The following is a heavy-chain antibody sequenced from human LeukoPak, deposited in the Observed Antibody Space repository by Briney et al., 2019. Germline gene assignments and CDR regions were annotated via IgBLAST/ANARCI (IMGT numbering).Heavy chain of an antibody. CDR1: GYTFTNYG. V-gene: IGHV1-18*01. D-gene: IGHD1-26*01. J-gene: IGHJ4*02. CDR2: ITTYNGYT. Sequence: ASVKLSLGTSGYTFTNYGISWMRQSPGQGLEWMGWITTYNGYTNYAQKFQGRVTMTTDTSTSTAYMELRSLRSDDAAVYYCARLSGSYYIFDYWGQGTLVTVSS. CDR3: ARLSGSYYIFDY.